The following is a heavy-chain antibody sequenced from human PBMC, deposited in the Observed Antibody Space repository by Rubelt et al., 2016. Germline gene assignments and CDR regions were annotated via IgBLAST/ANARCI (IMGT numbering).Heavy chain of an antibody. Sequence: QVQLQESGPGLVKSSETLSLTCSVSGGSVSNDYWSWIRQTPTKGLEWIGYVYYSGNTNYNPSLKSRVTMTIDMSKNQFSLKLGSVTAADTAGYYCARLQLGGAFDIWGQGTMVTVSS. CDR2: VYYSGNT. V-gene: IGHV4-59*04. CDR1: GGSVSNDY. J-gene: IGHJ3*02. CDR3: ARLQLGGAFDI. D-gene: IGHD2-2*01.